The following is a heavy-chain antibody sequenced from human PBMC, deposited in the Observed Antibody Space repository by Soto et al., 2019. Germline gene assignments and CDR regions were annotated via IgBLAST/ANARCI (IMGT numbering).Heavy chain of an antibody. Sequence: QVQLQQWGAGLLKPSETLSLTCAVYGGSFSGYYWSWIRQPPGKGLEWIGEINHSGSANYNPSLDRRLTISVDSSKNQFTLEVRFVTAAYTAVYYCARAKGYGANSWLDAWGQGNLVTVS. V-gene: IGHV4-34*01. CDR3: ARAKGYGANSWLDA. J-gene: IGHJ5*02. CDR2: INHSGSA. CDR1: GGSFSGYY. D-gene: IGHD4-17*01.